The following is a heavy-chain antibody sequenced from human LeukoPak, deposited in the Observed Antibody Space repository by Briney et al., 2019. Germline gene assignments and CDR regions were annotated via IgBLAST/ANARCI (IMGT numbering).Heavy chain of an antibody. CDR2: INQDGSEK. Sequence: GSLRLSCAASGFTFSSYWMSWVRQAPGKGLEWVATINQDGSEKYYVDSVKGRFTISRDNAKNSLYLQMNSLRAEDTAVYYCARDRSPYDFWSGYSDAFDIWGQGTMVTVSS. J-gene: IGHJ3*02. D-gene: IGHD3-3*01. CDR1: GFTFSSYW. CDR3: ARDRSPYDFWSGYSDAFDI. V-gene: IGHV3-7*01.